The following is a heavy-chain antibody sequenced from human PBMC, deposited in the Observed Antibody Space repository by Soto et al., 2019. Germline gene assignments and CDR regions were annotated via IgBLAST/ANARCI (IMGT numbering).Heavy chain of an antibody. Sequence: GGSLRLSCAASGFTFSNFGMHWVRQAPGEGLEWVAALWYDGSNKYYADSVKGRFTISRDNSKNTLYLQMNSLRAEDTAVYYCARDRPNNRGGLWEIDYWGQGTLVTVSS. CDR1: GFTFSNFG. J-gene: IGHJ4*02. CDR2: LWYDGSNK. D-gene: IGHD7-27*01. CDR3: ARDRPNNRGGLWEIDY. V-gene: IGHV3-33*01.